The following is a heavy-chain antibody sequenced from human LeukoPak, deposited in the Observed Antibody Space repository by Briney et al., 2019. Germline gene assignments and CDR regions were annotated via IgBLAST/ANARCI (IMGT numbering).Heavy chain of an antibody. D-gene: IGHD3-16*01. V-gene: IGHV4-39*01. Sequence: SETLSLTCTVSGGSISSSSYYWGWIRQPPGKGLEWIGSIYYSGSTYYNPSLKSRVTISVDTSKNQFSLKLSSVTAADTAVYYCARMGGVSRSAEYFQHWGQGTLVTVSS. CDR2: IYYSGST. J-gene: IGHJ1*01. CDR1: GGSISSSSYY. CDR3: ARMGGVSRSAEYFQH.